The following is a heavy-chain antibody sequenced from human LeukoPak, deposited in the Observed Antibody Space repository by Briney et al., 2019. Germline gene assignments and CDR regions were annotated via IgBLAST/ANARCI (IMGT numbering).Heavy chain of an antibody. J-gene: IGHJ4*02. CDR3: AREGPDY. Sequence: GGSLRLSCAVSGFTFNTYWMSWVRQAPGKGLEWVSGINEEGSDTKYADSVRGQFTISRDNAKNTLSLQMNSLRADDTAVYYCAREGPDYWGQGTLVTVSS. CDR1: GFTFNTYW. V-gene: IGHV3-74*01. CDR2: INEEGSDT.